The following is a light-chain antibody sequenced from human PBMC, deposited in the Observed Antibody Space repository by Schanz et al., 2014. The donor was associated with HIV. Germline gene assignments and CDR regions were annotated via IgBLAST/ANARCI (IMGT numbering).Light chain of an antibody. Sequence: QSALTQPASVSGSPGQSITISCTGTSSDVGGYNYVSWYQQHPGKAPKLIIYEVNKRPSGVPNRFSGSKSGNTASLTVSGLQADDEAHYYCSSYAATSNVLFGGGTKVTVL. CDR2: EVN. V-gene: IGLV2-8*01. CDR3: SSYAATSNVL. J-gene: IGLJ3*02. CDR1: SSDVGGYNY.